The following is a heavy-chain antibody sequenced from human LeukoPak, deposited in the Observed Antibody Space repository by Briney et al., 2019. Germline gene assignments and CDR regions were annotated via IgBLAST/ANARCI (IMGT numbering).Heavy chain of an antibody. CDR1: GGTFSSYA. D-gene: IGHD1-26*01. Sequence: ASVKVSCKASGGTFSSYAISWVRQAPGQGLEWTGGIIPIFGTANYAQKFQGRVTITADESTSTAYMELSSLRSEDTAVYYCARDGRLDSDAFDIWGQGTMVTVSS. V-gene: IGHV1-69*13. CDR3: ARDGRLDSDAFDI. CDR2: IIPIFGTA. J-gene: IGHJ3*02.